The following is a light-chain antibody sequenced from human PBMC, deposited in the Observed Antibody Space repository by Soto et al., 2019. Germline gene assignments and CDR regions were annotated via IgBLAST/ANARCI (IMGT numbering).Light chain of an antibody. CDR3: LLSYGDVWV. CDR1: TGAVTSNFY. Sequence: QSVVTQEPSLTVSPGGSVTLTCASSTGAVTSNFYPNWFQQKPGQAPRPLTSRTSDRHSWTPARFSGSLIGDKAALTLSGVQPEDEAEYYCLLSYGDVWVFGGGTQLTVL. J-gene: IGLJ3*02. CDR2: RTS. V-gene: IGLV7-43*01.